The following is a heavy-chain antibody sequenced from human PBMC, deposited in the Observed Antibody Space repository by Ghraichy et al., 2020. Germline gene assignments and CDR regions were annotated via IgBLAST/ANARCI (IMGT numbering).Heavy chain of an antibody. CDR2: ISSSTRYI. CDR1: GLMFSPNT. D-gene: IGHD3-22*01. J-gene: IGHJ6*02. CDR3: AKERDTSGYYSFRGDYYGMDV. Sequence: GGSLRLSCVASGLMFSPNTMNWVRQAPGKGLEWVSSISSSTRYIYYADSVKGRFTISRDNSKNTLYLQMNSLRAEDTAVYYCAKERDTSGYYSFRGDYYGMDVWGQGTTVTVSS. V-gene: IGHV3-21*01.